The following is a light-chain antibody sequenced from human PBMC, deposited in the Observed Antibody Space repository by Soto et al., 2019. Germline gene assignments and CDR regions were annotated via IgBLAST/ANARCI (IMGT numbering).Light chain of an antibody. CDR2: DAS. Sequence: IVLTQSPATLSLSPGEIATLSWRSSQSIGLAIAWYQHKPGQAPRLLIFDASQRATGIPARFRGSGSGTDFTLSISSLEPEDFAVYYCQQRTDRPPWTFGQGTKVDI. V-gene: IGKV3-11*01. CDR1: QSIGLA. CDR3: QQRTDRPPWT. J-gene: IGKJ1*01.